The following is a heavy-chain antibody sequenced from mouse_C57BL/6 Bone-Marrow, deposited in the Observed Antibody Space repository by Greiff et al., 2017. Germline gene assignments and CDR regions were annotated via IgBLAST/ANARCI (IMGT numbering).Heavy chain of an antibody. CDR3: ASLYVGYYGGYWYFDV. CDR2: ISYDGSN. V-gene: IGHV3-6*01. Sequence: EVQLQESGPGLVKPSQSLSLTCSVTGYSITSGYYWNWIRQFPGNKLEWMGYISYDGSNNYNPSLKNRISITRDTSKNQFFLKLNSVTTEDTATNDSASLYVGYYGGYWYFDVWGTGTTVTVSS. CDR1: GYSITSGYY. D-gene: IGHD2-3*01. J-gene: IGHJ1*03.